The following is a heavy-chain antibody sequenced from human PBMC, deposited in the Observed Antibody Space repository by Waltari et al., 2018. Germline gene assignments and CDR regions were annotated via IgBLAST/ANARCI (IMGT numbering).Heavy chain of an antibody. J-gene: IGHJ5*02. Sequence: VHLVESGGDLVQPGGSLIASGTAAGFTFSAYWMHWVRRVPGKGLLWVARVSPDETTTDYADSLKGRFTISRANGRNMLFLQMNGLRGEDTAAYYCARCLYSGTGIDLWGQGTQVTVSS. CDR3: ARCLYSGTGIDL. V-gene: IGHV3-74*01. D-gene: IGHD5-12*01. CDR2: VSPDETTT. CDR1: GFTFSAYW.